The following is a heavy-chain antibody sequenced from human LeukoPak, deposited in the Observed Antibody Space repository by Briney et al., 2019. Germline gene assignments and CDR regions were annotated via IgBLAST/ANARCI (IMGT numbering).Heavy chain of an antibody. CDR1: GLTISNYW. Sequence: GGSLRPSCTASGLTISNYWMSWVRQAPGKGLEWVANIKQDGSERYYVDSVKGRFTISRDNAKNSLYLQMNSLRAEDTAVYYCARGGGSFYNYWGQGTLVTVSS. J-gene: IGHJ4*02. D-gene: IGHD2-15*01. CDR3: ARGGGSFYNY. CDR2: IKQDGSER. V-gene: IGHV3-7*04.